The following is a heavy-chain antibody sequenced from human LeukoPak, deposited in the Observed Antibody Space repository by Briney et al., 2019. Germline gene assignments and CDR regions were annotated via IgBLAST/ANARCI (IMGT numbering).Heavy chain of an antibody. CDR2: IWYDGSNK. V-gene: IGHV3-33*01. D-gene: IGHD3-10*01. CDR3: ARDQGTMIRGGYY. CDR1: GFTFSSYD. J-gene: IGHJ4*02. Sequence: RGSLRLSCAASGFTFSSYDMHWVRQAPGKGLEWVAVIWYDGSNKYYADSVKGRFTISRDNSKNTLYLEMNSLRAEDTAVYYCARDQGTMIRGGYYWGQGTLVTVSS.